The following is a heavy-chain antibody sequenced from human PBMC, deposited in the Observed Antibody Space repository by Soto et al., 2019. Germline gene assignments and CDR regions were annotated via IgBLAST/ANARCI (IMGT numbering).Heavy chain of an antibody. D-gene: IGHD6-19*01. CDR3: AGGGGVLVAGSAAFDR. J-gene: IGHJ3*02. CDR1: GYPVTAYY. CDR2: INPATGAA. V-gene: IGHV1-2*02. Sequence: QLHLVQSGAVVKKPGASVTVSCSASGYPVTAYYMHWVRQAPGRGLEWMGGINPATGAAKYTQTFQGRVTMTRDASTRTVFMELSGLTCEVTAVFFCAGGGGVLVAGSAAFDRWGQGTLVNVSS.